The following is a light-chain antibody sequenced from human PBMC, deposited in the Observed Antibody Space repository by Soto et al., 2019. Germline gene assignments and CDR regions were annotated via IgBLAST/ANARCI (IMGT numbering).Light chain of an antibody. V-gene: IGLV2-8*01. CDR1: SSDVGGYNF. CDR2: DVT. CDR3: ISYAGTSGV. Sequence: QSVLTQPPSASGSPGQSVTISCTGSSSDVGGYNFVSWFQQHPGKAPKLIIYDVTKRPSGVPDRFSGSKSGNTASLTVSGLQAEDEADYYCISYAGTSGVFGGGTKVTVL. J-gene: IGLJ3*02.